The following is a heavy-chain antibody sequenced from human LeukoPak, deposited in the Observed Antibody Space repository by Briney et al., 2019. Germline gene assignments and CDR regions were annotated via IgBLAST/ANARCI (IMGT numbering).Heavy chain of an antibody. CDR1: GGSFSGFY. Sequence: PSETLSLTCAVYGGSFSGFYWSWIRQPPGKGLEWIGEINYSGSTNCNPSLKSRVTISVDTSKNQFSLRLSSVTAADTAVYYCARGNYRYNYDTSGTYSWFDPWGQGTLVTVSS. CDR2: INYSGST. J-gene: IGHJ5*02. CDR3: ARGNYRYNYDTSGTYSWFDP. V-gene: IGHV4-34*01. D-gene: IGHD3-22*01.